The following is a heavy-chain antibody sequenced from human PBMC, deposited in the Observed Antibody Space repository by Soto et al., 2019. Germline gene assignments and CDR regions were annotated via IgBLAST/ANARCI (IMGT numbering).Heavy chain of an antibody. CDR1: GFTFSSYI. CDR2: ISRSSRTI. CDR3: ERESYYYDSSTFDI. V-gene: IGHV3-48*02. D-gene: IGHD3-22*01. J-gene: IGHJ3*02. Sequence: EVQLVESGGGLVQPGGSLRISCAASGFTFSSYIMNWVRQAPGKGLEWVSYISRSSRTIYYADSVKGRFTISRDNAKNSLYLQMNSLRDEDTSVYYCERESYYYDSSTFDIWGQGTMVTVSS.